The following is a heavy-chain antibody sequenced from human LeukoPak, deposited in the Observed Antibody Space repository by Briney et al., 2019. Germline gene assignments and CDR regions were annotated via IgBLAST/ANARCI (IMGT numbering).Heavy chain of an antibody. CDR1: GYTFMNYG. D-gene: IGHD3-22*01. CDR2: ISAYNGNT. V-gene: IGHV1-18*01. CDR3: ARDDSSGYQYYYYGMDV. Sequence: ASVRVSCKASGYTFMNYGISWVRQAPGQGPEWMGWISAYNGNTNYAQKFQGRVTMTRNTSISTAYMELSSLRSEDTAVYYCARDDSSGYQYYYYGMDVWGQGTTVTVSS. J-gene: IGHJ6*02.